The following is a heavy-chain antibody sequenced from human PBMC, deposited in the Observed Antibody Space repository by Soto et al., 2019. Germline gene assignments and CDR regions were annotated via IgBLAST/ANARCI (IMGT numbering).Heavy chain of an antibody. CDR2: ISGSGGST. J-gene: IGHJ4*02. V-gene: IGHV3-23*01. CDR3: AKRADYYDSSGRQLFVFDY. Sequence: GGSLRLSCAASGFTFSSYSMNWVRQAPGKGLEWVSAISGSGGSTYYADSVKGRFTISRDNSKNTLYLQMNSLRAEDTAVYYCAKRADYYDSSGRQLFVFDYWGQGTLVTVSS. D-gene: IGHD3-22*01. CDR1: GFTFSSYS.